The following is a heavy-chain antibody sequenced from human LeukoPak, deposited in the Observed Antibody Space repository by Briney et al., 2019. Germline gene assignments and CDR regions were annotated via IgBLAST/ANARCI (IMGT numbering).Heavy chain of an antibody. CDR2: ISGTDTTT. Sequence: GGSLRLSCAASGFAFSTFAMNWVRQAPGKGLEWVTAISGTDTTTYYADSVKGRFTISRDNSNNTLYLQMNSLRAEDTALYFCAKGHNTRTATLDYWGQGTLVTVSS. J-gene: IGHJ4*02. CDR3: AKGHNTRTATLDY. V-gene: IGHV3-23*01. CDR1: GFAFSTFA. D-gene: IGHD1-1*01.